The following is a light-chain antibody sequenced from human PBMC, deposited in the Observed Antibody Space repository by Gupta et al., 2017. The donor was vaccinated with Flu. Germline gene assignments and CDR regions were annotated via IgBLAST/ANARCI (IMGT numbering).Light chain of an antibody. J-gene: IGKJ1*01. CDR2: GAS. Sequence: VMTQSPATLSVSPGERATLSCRSSQSVSSNLAWYQQDPGQAPRLLSYGASTRDTGIAARFSGSGFGKELALTISSRQSEDFAVYYCQQYKNWPPWTFGQGTKVEIK. V-gene: IGKV3-15*01. CDR1: QSVSSN. CDR3: QQYKNWPPWT.